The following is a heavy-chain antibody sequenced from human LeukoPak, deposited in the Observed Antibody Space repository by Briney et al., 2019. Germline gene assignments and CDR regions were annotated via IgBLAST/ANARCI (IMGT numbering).Heavy chain of an antibody. Sequence: VASVKVSCKASGGSFSSYAISWVRQAPGQGLEWMGGIIPIFGTANYAQKFQGRVTITTDESTSTAYMELSSLRSEDTAVYYCARGDAGDYDYWGQGTLVTDSS. J-gene: IGHJ4*02. CDR2: IIPIFGTA. CDR3: ARGDAGDYDY. CDR1: GGSFSSYA. V-gene: IGHV1-69*05. D-gene: IGHD3-16*01.